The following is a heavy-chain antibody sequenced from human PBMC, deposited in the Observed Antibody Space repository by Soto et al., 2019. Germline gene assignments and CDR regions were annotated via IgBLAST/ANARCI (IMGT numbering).Heavy chain of an antibody. CDR3: ARVLYYGSGTSDL. D-gene: IGHD3-10*01. CDR2: IYYSGSA. V-gene: IGHV4-59*08. CDR1: GGSFSPNY. Sequence: SETLSLTCTVSGGSFSPNYWNWIRQPPGKGLEWIGYIYYSGSAYYSPSLKSRVTMSVDTSKNQSSLKLSSVTAADTAVYYCARVLYYGSGTSDLWGQGTLVTVSS. J-gene: IGHJ5*02.